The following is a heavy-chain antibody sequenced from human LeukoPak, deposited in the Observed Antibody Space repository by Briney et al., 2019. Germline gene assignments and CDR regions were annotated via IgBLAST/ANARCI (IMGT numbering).Heavy chain of an antibody. V-gene: IGHV3-21*01. J-gene: IGHJ4*02. D-gene: IGHD3-22*01. CDR1: GFTFSSYS. Sequence: GGSLRLSCAASGFTFSSYSMNWVRQAPGKGLEWVSSISSSSSYIYYADSVKGRFTISRDNAKNSLYLQMNSLRAEDTAVYYCARGLDNSGYYFALGYWGQGTLVTVSS. CDR2: ISSSSSYI. CDR3: ARGLDNSGYYFALGY.